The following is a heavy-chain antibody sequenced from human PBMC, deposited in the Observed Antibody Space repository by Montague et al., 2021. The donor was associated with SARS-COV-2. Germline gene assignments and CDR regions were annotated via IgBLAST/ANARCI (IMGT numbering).Heavy chain of an antibody. D-gene: IGHD3-10*01. CDR3: ARLVGGRETRFDP. V-gene: IGHV4-59*08. CDR1: GDSMSTNY. CDR2: IYYSGTA. Sequence: SETLSLTCSVSGDSMSTNYWSWIRQPPGKGLEWIGYIYYSGTANYNPSLKSRVTISVDTSKNQFSLKVRSVTAADTAVYYCARLVGGRETRFDPWGQGTLVTVSS. J-gene: IGHJ5*02.